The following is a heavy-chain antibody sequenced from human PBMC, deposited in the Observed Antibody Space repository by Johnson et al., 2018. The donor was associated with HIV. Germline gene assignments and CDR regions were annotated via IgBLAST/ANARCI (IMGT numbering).Heavy chain of an antibody. CDR1: GFIVSSKY. CDR2: LYADGRT. CDR3: ATKGSKWELIVEGFAV. Sequence: VQLLESGGGLVQPGGSLRLSCAASGFIVSSKYMTWFRQAPVKGLEWVSVLYADGRTYYADSVKGRFTVSSDYSENTLYLQMNSLTAEDTAVYYCATKGSKWELIVEGFAVWGQGTMVTVSS. D-gene: IGHD1-26*01. J-gene: IGHJ3*01. V-gene: IGHV3-66*02.